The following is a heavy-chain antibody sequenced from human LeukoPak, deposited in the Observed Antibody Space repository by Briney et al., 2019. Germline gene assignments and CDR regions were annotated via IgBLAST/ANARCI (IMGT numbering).Heavy chain of an antibody. J-gene: IGHJ6*02. CDR2: IHYSGST. D-gene: IGHD3-10*01. V-gene: IGHV4-59*01. CDR1: GGSISDYY. Sequence: ASETLSLTCTVSGGSISDYYWSWIRQPPGKGLEWIGYIHYSGSTNYNPSLKGRVTISVDTSKRQFSLNLTSVTAADTAVYYCARDLGYYGPRYGVDVWGQGTTVTVSS. CDR3: ARDLGYYGPRYGVDV.